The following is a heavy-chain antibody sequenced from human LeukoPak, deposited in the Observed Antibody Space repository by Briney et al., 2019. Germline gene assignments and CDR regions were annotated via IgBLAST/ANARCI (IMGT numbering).Heavy chain of an antibody. CDR1: GFTFSSYA. D-gene: IGHD3-22*01. Sequence: GGSLRLSCAASGFTFSSYAMHWVRQAPGKGLEWVAVISYDGSNKYYADSVKGRFTISRDNSKNTLYLQMNSLRAEDTAVYYCARDKTPSITMIVVVPYFDYWGQGTLVTVSS. CDR2: ISYDGSNK. J-gene: IGHJ4*02. CDR3: ARDKTPSITMIVVVPYFDY. V-gene: IGHV3-30*04.